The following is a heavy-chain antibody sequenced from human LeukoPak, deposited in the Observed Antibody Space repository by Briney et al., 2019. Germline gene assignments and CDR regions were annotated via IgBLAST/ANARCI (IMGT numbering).Heavy chain of an antibody. D-gene: IGHD2-15*01. CDR3: ARRDIVVVVSASDY. CDR1: GFTFSNYV. Sequence: GGSLRLSCAASGFTFSNYVMIWVRQAPGKGLEWVSGITASGDSTYYGDSVKGRFTMSRDNSKNTVYLQMNSLRVDDTAVYFCARRDIVVVVSASDYWDQGTLVTVSS. CDR2: ITASGDST. J-gene: IGHJ4*02. V-gene: IGHV3-23*01.